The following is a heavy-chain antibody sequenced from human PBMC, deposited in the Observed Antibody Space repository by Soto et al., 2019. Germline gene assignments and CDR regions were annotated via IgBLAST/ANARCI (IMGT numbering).Heavy chain of an antibody. CDR3: ARVCGGDCYSNDAFDI. CDR2: IYHSGST. V-gene: IGHV4-30-2*01. CDR1: GGSISSGGYS. J-gene: IGHJ3*02. Sequence: SETLSLTCAVSGGSISSGGYSWSWIRQPPGKGLEWIGYIYHSGSTYYNPSLKSRVTISVDRSKNQFSLKLSSVTAADTAVYYCARVCGGDCYSNDAFDIWGQGTMVNVSS. D-gene: IGHD2-21*02.